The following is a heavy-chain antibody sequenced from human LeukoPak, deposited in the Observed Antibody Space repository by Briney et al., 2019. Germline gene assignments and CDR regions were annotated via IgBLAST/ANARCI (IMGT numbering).Heavy chain of an antibody. CDR2: IGGSGDGT. Sequence: PGGSRRLSCTASGFTFKLYAMTWVRQAPGKGLEWVSGIGGSGDGTHYTHSVKGRFTISRDNSKNTLYLQMNSLRAEDTAVYYCAKDRGPYVGIDNNWFDPWGQGTLVTVSS. D-gene: IGHD3-10*02. CDR3: AKDRGPYVGIDNNWFDP. J-gene: IGHJ5*02. V-gene: IGHV3-23*01. CDR1: GFTFKLYA.